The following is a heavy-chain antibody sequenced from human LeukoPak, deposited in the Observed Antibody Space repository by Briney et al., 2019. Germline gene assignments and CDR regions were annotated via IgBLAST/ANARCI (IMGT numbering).Heavy chain of an antibody. CDR2: IYPGDSDT. D-gene: IGHD5-24*01. CDR3: ARPGRERWLHSAVDY. J-gene: IGHJ4*02. CDR1: GYTFTTYW. V-gene: IGHV5-51*01. Sequence: GESLKISCKGSGYTFTTYWIGWVRQMPGKGLEWMGIIYPGDSDTRYSPSFRGQITISADKSISTAYLQWSSLKASDTAMYYCARPGRERWLHSAVDYWGQGTLVTVSS.